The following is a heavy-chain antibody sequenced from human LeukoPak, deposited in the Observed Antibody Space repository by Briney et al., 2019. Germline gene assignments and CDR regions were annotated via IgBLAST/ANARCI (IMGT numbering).Heavy chain of an antibody. Sequence: PSETLSLTCTVSGGSISSGGYYWGWIRQHPGKGLEWIGYIYYSGSTYYNPSLKSRVTISVDTSKNQFSLKLSSVTAADTAVYYCARGEGATVTTFPWFDPWGQGTLVTVSS. CDR2: IYYSGST. D-gene: IGHD4-17*01. J-gene: IGHJ5*02. CDR1: GGSISSGGYY. CDR3: ARGEGATVTTFPWFDP. V-gene: IGHV4-31*03.